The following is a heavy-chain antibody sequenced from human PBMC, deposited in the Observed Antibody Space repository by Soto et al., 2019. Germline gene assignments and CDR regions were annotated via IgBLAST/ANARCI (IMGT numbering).Heavy chain of an antibody. Sequence: PGGSLRLSCAASGFTFTNYFMHWVRQVPGKGLVWVSRISSDGSSTSYADSVKGRFTISRDNAKNTLYLQMNSLRAEDTAVYYCARYHYDSSGYYYLDYWGQGALVTVS. V-gene: IGHV3-74*01. CDR2: ISSDGSST. CDR1: GFTFTNYF. CDR3: ARYHYDSSGYYYLDY. J-gene: IGHJ4*02. D-gene: IGHD3-22*01.